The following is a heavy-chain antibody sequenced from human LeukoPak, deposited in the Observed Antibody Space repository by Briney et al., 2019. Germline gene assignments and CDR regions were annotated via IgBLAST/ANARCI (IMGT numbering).Heavy chain of an antibody. Sequence: PGGSLRLSCAASGFTFSSYAMHWVRQAPGKGLEWVAVISYDGSNKYYADSVKGRFTISRDNSKNTLYLQMNSLRAEDTAVYYCARDTRAAMDVWGQGTTVTVPS. CDR3: ARDTRAAMDV. CDR2: ISYDGSNK. V-gene: IGHV3-30-3*01. CDR1: GFTFSSYA. J-gene: IGHJ6*02.